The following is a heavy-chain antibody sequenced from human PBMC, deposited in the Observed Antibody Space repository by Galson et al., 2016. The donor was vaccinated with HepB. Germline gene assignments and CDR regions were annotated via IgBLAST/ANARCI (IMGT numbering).Heavy chain of an antibody. J-gene: IGHJ4*02. D-gene: IGHD4-23*01. CDR1: N. Sequence: NLNWVRQAPGKGLEWVSSISGDGLYINYADSVKGRFTISRDNAKHSLYLQLSSLRVEDTAVYYCTRVVKDKVGTYYFDYWGQGTLVTVSS. CDR3: TRVVKDKVGTYYFDY. CDR2: ISGDGLYI. V-gene: IGHV3-21*01.